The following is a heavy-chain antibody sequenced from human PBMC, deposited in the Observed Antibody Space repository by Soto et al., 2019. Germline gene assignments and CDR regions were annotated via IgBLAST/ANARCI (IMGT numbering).Heavy chain of an antibody. CDR1: GGTFSSYA. Sequence: SVKVSCKXSGGTFSSYAISWVRQAPGQGLEWMGGIIPIFGTANYAQKFQGRVTITADESTSTAYMELSSLRSEDTAVYYCASQDSSGYYFDYWGQGTLVTVS. CDR3: ASQDSSGYYFDY. J-gene: IGHJ4*02. V-gene: IGHV1-69*13. D-gene: IGHD3-22*01. CDR2: IIPIFGTA.